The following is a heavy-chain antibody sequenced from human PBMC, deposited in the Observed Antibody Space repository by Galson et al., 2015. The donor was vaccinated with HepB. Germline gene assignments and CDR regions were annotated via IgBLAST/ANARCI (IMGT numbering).Heavy chain of an antibody. CDR2: IKQDGSEK. V-gene: IGHV3-7*01. CDR3: ARDVSAASYGYYY. J-gene: IGHJ4*02. Sequence: SLRLSCAASGFTFSSYWMSWVRQAPGKGLEWVANIKQDGSEKYYVDSVKGRFTISRDNAKNSLYLQMNSLRAEDTAVYYCARDVSAASYGYYYWGQGTLVTVSS. D-gene: IGHD5-18*01. CDR1: GFTFSSYW.